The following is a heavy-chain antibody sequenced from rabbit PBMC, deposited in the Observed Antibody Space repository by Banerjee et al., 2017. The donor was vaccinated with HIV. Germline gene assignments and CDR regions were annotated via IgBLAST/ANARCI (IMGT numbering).Heavy chain of an antibody. V-gene: IGHV1S40*01. Sequence: QSLEESGGDLVKPGASLTLTCTASGFSFSSGYYMCWVRQAPGKGLEWIACISAGSSGSSGYASWAKGRFTISKTSSTTVTLQMTSLTAADTATYFCARDSYDDYGDRVYYFNLWGPGTLVTVS. J-gene: IGHJ4*01. CDR1: GFSFSSGYY. D-gene: IGHD2-1*01. CDR2: ISAGSSGSS. CDR3: ARDSYDDYGDRVYYFNL.